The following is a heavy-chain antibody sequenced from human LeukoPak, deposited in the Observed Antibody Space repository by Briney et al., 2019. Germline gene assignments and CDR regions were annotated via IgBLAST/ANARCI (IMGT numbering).Heavy chain of an antibody. CDR3: ARVYGSGKYYNGYYSDY. CDR2: ISSVSSSI. V-gene: IGHV3-21*01. Sequence: GGSLRLSCAVSGFTFSSYSMNWVRQAPGKGPEWVSSISSVSSSIYYADSVKGRFTISRDNAKNSLYLQMNSLRAEDTAVYHCARVYGSGKYYNGYYSDYWGQGTLVTVSS. CDR1: GFTFSSYS. J-gene: IGHJ4*02. D-gene: IGHD3-10*01.